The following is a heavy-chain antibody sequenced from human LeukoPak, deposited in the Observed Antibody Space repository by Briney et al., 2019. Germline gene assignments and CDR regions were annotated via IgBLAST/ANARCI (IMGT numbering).Heavy chain of an antibody. CDR3: ARGGYHHGFDI. CDR1: EFTFTNYW. J-gene: IGHJ3*02. V-gene: IGHV3-74*01. CDR2: IDNDGSDS. D-gene: IGHD1-14*01. Sequence: GGSLRLSCAASEFTFTNYWMHWVRQAPGEGLVWVSRIDNDGSDSIYAGSVEGRFTISRDNAKNTVYLQMNGLRADDTAVYYCARGGYHHGFDIWGQGTMVIVSS.